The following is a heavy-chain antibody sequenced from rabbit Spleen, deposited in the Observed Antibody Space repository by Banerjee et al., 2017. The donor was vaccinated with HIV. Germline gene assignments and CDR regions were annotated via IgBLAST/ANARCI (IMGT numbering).Heavy chain of an antibody. V-gene: IGHV1S45*01. CDR1: GFSFSDGYV. CDR3: ARDLVGVIGWNFNL. Sequence: QEQLVESGGGLVQPEGSLTVTCAASGFSFSDGYVMCWVRQPPGKGPEWIACIAGSSSGFTYSATWAKGRFTCSKTSSTTVTLQMTSLTAADTATYLCARDLVGVIGWNFNLWGPGTLVTVS. CDR2: IAGSSSGFT. J-gene: IGHJ4*01. D-gene: IGHD1-1*01.